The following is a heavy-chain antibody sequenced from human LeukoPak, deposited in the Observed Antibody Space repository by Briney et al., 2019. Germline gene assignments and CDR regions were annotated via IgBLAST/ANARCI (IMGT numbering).Heavy chain of an antibody. Sequence: PSETLSLTCTVSGGSISSYYWSWIRQPPGKGLEWIGYIYYSGSTNYNPSLKSRVTISVDTSKNQFSLKLSSVTAADTAVYYCARVGYDFWSGYSDCWFDPWGQGTLITVSS. D-gene: IGHD3-3*01. CDR2: IYYSGST. CDR1: GGSISSYY. CDR3: ARVGYDFWSGYSDCWFDP. V-gene: IGHV4-59*01. J-gene: IGHJ5*02.